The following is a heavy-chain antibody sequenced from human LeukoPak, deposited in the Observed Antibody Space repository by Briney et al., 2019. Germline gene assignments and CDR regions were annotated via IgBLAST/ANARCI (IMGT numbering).Heavy chain of an antibody. CDR2: IYYSGST. J-gene: IGHJ4*02. D-gene: IGHD3-22*01. CDR3: ARRKYYYDSSGYYYGVSFDY. CDR1: GGSISSYY. Sequence: KASETLSLTCTVSGGSISSYYWSWIRQPPGKGLEWIGYIYYSGSTNYNPSLKSRVTISVDTSKNQFSLKLSSVTAADTAVYYCARRKYYYDSSGYYYGVSFDYWGQGTLVTVSS. V-gene: IGHV4-59*08.